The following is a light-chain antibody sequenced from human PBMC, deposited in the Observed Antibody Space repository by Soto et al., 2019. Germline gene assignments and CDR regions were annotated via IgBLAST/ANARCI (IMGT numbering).Light chain of an antibody. V-gene: IGLV2-14*01. CDR2: EVT. CDR1: SGDIGSYNR. CDR3: SSYTNINTRACV. Sequence: QSVLTQPASVSGSPGQSITISCTGTSGDIGSYNRVSWYQQHPGKAPKLIIYEVTDRPSGVSSRFSGSKSGNTASLTISGLQAEGEAEYYCSSYTNINTRACVFGTGTKVTVL. J-gene: IGLJ1*01.